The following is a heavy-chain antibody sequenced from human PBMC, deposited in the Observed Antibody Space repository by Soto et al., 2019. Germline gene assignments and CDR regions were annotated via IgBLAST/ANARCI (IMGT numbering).Heavy chain of an antibody. CDR2: IDPSDSYT. CDR3: ARRDRGVPNYYGMDV. V-gene: IGHV5-10-1*01. CDR1: GYSFTSYW. D-gene: IGHD3-10*01. J-gene: IGHJ6*02. Sequence: PGESLKISCKGSGYSFTSYWISWVRQMPGKGLEWMGRIDPSDSYTNYSPSFQGHVTISADKSISTAYLQWSSLKASDTAMYYCARRDRGVPNYYGMDVWGQGTTVTVSS.